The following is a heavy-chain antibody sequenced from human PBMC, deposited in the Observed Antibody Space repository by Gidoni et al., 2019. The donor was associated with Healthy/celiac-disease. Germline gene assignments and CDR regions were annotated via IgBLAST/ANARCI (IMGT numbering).Heavy chain of an antibody. D-gene: IGHD3-22*01. CDR2: IRSKANGYAT. V-gene: IGHV3-73*02. Sequence: EVQLVESGGGLVQPGGSLKLSCAASGFTFSGSAMHWFRQASGKGLEWVGRIRSKANGYATAYAASVKGRFTISRDDSKNTAYLQMNSLKTEDTAVYYCTRHYYDSSALFDYWGQGTLVTVSS. CDR1: GFTFSGSA. J-gene: IGHJ4*02. CDR3: TRHYYDSSALFDY.